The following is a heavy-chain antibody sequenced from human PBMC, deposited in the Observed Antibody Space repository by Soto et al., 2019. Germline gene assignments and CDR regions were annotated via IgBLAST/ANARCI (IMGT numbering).Heavy chain of an antibody. CDR1: GGSISSGGYY. D-gene: IGHD1-1*01. Sequence: SETLSLTCTVSGGSISSGGYYWSWIRQPAGKGLEWIGRIYTSGSTNYNPSLKSRVTMSVDTSKNQFSLKLSSVTAADTAVYYCARFLRTSLGMDVWGQGTTVTVSS. CDR3: ARFLRTSLGMDV. J-gene: IGHJ6*02. V-gene: IGHV4-61*02. CDR2: IYTSGST.